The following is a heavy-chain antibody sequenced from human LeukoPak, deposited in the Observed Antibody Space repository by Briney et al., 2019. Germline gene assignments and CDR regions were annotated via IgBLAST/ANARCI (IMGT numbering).Heavy chain of an antibody. D-gene: IGHD6-19*01. V-gene: IGHV4-4*02. CDR2: IYHGGST. CDR1: GGSISSSNW. J-gene: IGHJ4*02. CDR3: ARGRWLVNY. Sequence: PSGTLSLTCAVSGGSISSSNWWSWVRQPPGKGLEWIGEIYHGGSTNHNPSLKSRVTISADTSKNQFSLKLRSVTAADTAVYYCARGRWLVNYWGQGTLVTVSS.